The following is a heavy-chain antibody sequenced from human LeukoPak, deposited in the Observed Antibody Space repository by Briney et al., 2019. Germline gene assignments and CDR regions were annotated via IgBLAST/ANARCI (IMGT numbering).Heavy chain of an antibody. CDR3: STGGYYFDY. Sequence: PGGSLRLSCAGSGFTFSNAWMNWVRQAPGKGLEWVGRIKSEPKGGTTDYAAPVKGRFSISRDDSRNTVYLQINSLETEDTAVYYCSTGGYYFDYWGRGTLVTVSS. J-gene: IGHJ4*02. CDR1: GFTFSNAW. V-gene: IGHV3-15*01. CDR2: IKSEPKGGTT.